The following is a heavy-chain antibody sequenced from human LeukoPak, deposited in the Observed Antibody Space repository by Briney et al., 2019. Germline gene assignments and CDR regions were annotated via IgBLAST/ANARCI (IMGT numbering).Heavy chain of an antibody. CDR2: FDPEDGET. J-gene: IGHJ3*02. V-gene: IGHV1-24*01. CDR3: ATLDPYNYGPRAHAFDI. D-gene: IGHD5-18*01. Sequence: ASVKVSCKVSGYTLTELSMHWVRQAPGKGLEWTGGFDPEDGETIHAQKLQGRATMTEDTSTDTAYMELSSLRSEDTAVYYCATLDPYNYGPRAHAFDIRGQGTMVTVSS. CDR1: GYTLTELS.